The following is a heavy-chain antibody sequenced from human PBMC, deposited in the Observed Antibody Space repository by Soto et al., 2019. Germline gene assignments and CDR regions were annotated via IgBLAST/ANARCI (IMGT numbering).Heavy chain of an antibody. Sequence: QVQLVESGGGVVQPGRSLRLSCAASGFTLSDYGMHWVSQAPGKGLEWVAMISHDGTTKYWADSEKGRFTISRDNSKNALYLQMNSLRAEDTAVYYCAKDRRDGEYNSVYDFWGQGAVVTVSS. D-gene: IGHD4-17*01. V-gene: IGHV3-30*18. CDR2: ISHDGTTK. CDR3: AKDRRDGEYNSVYDF. J-gene: IGHJ4*02. CDR1: GFTLSDYG.